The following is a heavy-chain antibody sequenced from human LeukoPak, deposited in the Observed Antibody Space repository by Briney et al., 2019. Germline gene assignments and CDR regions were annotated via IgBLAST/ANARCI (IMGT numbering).Heavy chain of an antibody. V-gene: IGHV3-23*01. Sequence: GGSLTLSCAASGLTFRTYAMSWVRQAPGKGLEWVSSISDSGGYTFYGDSVKGRFTISRDSSKNTVYLQMNSLRAEDTAVYYCAELGITMIGGVWGKGTTVTISS. D-gene: IGHD3-10*02. CDR2: ISDSGGYT. J-gene: IGHJ6*04. CDR3: AELGITMIGGV. CDR1: GLTFRTYA.